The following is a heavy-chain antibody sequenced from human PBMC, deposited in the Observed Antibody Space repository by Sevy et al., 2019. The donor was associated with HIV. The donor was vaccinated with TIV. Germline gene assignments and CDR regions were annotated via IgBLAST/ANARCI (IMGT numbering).Heavy chain of an antibody. J-gene: IGHJ6*02. CDR3: ANSRGRYEGSSWLYYYYAMDV. Sequence: GGSLRLSCAASGFTFSRLGMHWVRQAPGKGLEWVAIISNDGSDKDYADSVKGRFTISRDNSKDTLYLQMNSLRLEDTAGYYCANSRGRYEGSSWLYYYYAMDVWGQGTTVTVSS. CDR2: ISNDGSDK. V-gene: IGHV3-30*18. CDR1: GFTFSRLG. D-gene: IGHD6-13*01.